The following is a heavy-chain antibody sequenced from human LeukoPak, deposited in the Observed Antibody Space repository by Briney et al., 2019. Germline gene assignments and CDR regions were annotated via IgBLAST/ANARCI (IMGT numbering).Heavy chain of an antibody. CDR1: GGTFSSYA. CDR3: ARTLGRHYYDSSGYLD. D-gene: IGHD3-22*01. V-gene: IGHV1-69*13. Sequence: ASVKVSCKASGGTFSSYAISWVRQAPGQGLEWMGGIIPIFGTANYAQKFQGRVTITADESTSTAYMELSSLRSEDTAVYYCARTLGRHYYDSSGYLDWGQGTLVTVSS. J-gene: IGHJ4*02. CDR2: IIPIFGTA.